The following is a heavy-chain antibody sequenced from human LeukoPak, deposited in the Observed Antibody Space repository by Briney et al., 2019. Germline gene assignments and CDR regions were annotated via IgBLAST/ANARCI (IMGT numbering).Heavy chain of an antibody. V-gene: IGHV3-33*06. J-gene: IGHJ4*02. D-gene: IGHD6-19*01. Sequence: PGRSLRLSCAASGFTFSSYGMHWVRQAPGKGLEWVAVIWYDGSNKYYADSVKGRFTISRDNSKNTLYLQMNSLRAEDTAVYYCAKDPVAGKIPYDYWGQGTLVTVSS. CDR1: GFTFSSYG. CDR3: AKDPVAGKIPYDY. CDR2: IWYDGSNK.